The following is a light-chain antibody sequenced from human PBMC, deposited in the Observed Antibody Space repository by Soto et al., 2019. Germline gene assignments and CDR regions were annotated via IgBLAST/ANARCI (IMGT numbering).Light chain of an antibody. CDR1: SSDVGAYNY. CDR2: DVS. Sequence: QSALTQPASVSGSPGQSITISCTGTSSDVGAYNYVSWYQHHPGKVPRLMIFDVSNRPSGVSNRFSGSKSGNTASLTISGLQAEDEADYSCCSYSRSSPYVFGAGTKLTVL. CDR3: CSYSRSSPYV. J-gene: IGLJ1*01. V-gene: IGLV2-14*03.